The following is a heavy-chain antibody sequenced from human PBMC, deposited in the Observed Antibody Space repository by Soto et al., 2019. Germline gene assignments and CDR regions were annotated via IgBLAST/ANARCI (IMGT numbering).Heavy chain of an antibody. J-gene: IGHJ4*02. CDR2: ITSGSTSI. Sequence: PGGSLRLSCAASGFSFSSYSMSWVRQAPGQGLEWISYITSGSTSIYYGDSVKGRFTISRDNAKNSLYLQMSSLRDEDTAVYYCARSCSGAGCYRQIDFWGKGPQVTVSS. CDR3: ARSCSGAGCYRQIDF. CDR1: GFSFSSYS. V-gene: IGHV3-48*02. D-gene: IGHD2-15*01.